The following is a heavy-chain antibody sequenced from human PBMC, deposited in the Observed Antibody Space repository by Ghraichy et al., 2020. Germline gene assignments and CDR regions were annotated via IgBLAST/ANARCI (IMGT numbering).Heavy chain of an antibody. V-gene: IGHV4-39*01. D-gene: IGHD3-22*01. CDR3: ARPYDSSGYYFYGGAFDF. CDR1: GGSISSSSYY. J-gene: IGHJ3*01. Sequence: SETLSLTCTVSGGSISSSSYYWGWIRQPPGKGLEWIGSIYYGGITYYNPSLKRRVTISVDTSKNQFSLKLSSVTAADTAVYYCARPYDSSGYYFYGGAFDFWGPGTMVTVSS. CDR2: IYYGGIT.